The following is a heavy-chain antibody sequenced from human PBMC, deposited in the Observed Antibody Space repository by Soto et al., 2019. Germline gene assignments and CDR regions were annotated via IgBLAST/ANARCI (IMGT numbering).Heavy chain of an antibody. CDR2: SIPIVGTA. D-gene: IGHD2-2*01. V-gene: IGHV1-69*05. CDR1: RGTISRYA. Sequence: SPVKVSCKASRGTISRYAISWVRQAPGQGLAWMGGSIPIVGTADYAQKFQGIVTMTRNTYTGTAYMELSSLRSHETAVYYCARGEAREVQLLLHDAFDRWGQGKMVNGSS. CDR3: ARGEAREVQLLLHDAFDR. J-gene: IGHJ3*02.